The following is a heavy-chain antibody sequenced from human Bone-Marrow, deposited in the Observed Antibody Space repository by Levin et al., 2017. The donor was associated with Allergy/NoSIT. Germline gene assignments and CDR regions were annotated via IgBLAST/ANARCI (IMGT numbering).Heavy chain of an antibody. V-gene: IGHV3-13*04. CDR1: GFTFSSYD. Sequence: GGSLRLSCAASGFTFSSYDMHWVRQATGKGLEWVSAIGTAGDTYYPGSVRGRFTISRENAKNSLYLQMNSLRAGDTAVYYCARGHIAVAGFDYWGQGTLVTVSS. CDR2: IGTAGDT. D-gene: IGHD6-19*01. J-gene: IGHJ4*02. CDR3: ARGHIAVAGFDY.